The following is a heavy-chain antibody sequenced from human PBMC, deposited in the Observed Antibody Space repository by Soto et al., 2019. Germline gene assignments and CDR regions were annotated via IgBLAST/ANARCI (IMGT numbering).Heavy chain of an antibody. V-gene: IGHV3-74*01. J-gene: IGHJ4*02. Sequence: GGSLRLSCAASEFTFSDYWMHWVRQAPGKGLVWVSRINSDEGSTSYADSVKGRFTISRDNAKNTLYLQMNSLRAEDTAVYYCVRGNVAVAAFYVDYWGQGILVTVSS. CDR2: INSDEGST. CDR1: EFTFSDYW. CDR3: VRGNVAVAAFYVDY. D-gene: IGHD6-19*01.